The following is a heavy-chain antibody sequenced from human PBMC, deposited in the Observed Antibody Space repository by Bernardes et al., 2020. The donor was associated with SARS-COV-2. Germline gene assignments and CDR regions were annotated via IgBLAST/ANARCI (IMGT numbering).Heavy chain of an antibody. CDR3: ASTRKIYYFDY. CDR2: SRRKADSYST. Sequence: GGSLRLSCAASGFTSSEHYMDWVRQAPGKGLEWVGRSRRKADSYSTEYAASVKGRFSISRDESKNSMYLQMNSLKTEDTAVYYCASTRKIYYFDYWGLGTLVTVSS. CDR1: GFTSSEHY. D-gene: IGHD3-10*01. J-gene: IGHJ4*02. V-gene: IGHV3-72*01.